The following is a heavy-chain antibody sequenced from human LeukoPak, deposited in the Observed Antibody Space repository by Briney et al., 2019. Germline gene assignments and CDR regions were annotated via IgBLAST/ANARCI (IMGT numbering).Heavy chain of an antibody. CDR3: ARVEYIYGYGS. V-gene: IGHV3-11*01. D-gene: IGHD5-18*01. CDR2: ISSSGSTI. J-gene: IGHJ5*02. CDR1: GFTFSDYY. Sequence: GGSLRLSCAASGFTFSDYYMSWIPQAPGKGLEWVSYISSSGSTICYADSVKGRFTISRDNDKNSLSLQMNSLRAEDTAVYYCARVEYIYGYGSWGQGTLVTVS.